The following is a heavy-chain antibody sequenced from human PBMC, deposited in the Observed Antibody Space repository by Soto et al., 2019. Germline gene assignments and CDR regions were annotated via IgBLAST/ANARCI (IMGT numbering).Heavy chain of an antibody. CDR3: AIQDCTNDVCLEAAVTVGGALEY. D-gene: IGHD2-8*01. V-gene: IGHV3-74*01. CDR2: ISSDGTTT. J-gene: IGHJ4*02. Sequence: EVQLVESGGGLVQPGKALRLSCAASGFTFSKYWIHWVRQAPGKGPVWVSYISSDGTTTDYADSVKGRFTISRDNAKNTLYLQMDSLRAEDTAVYYCAIQDCTNDVCLEAAVTVGGALEYWGRGAQVTVSS. CDR1: GFTFSKYW.